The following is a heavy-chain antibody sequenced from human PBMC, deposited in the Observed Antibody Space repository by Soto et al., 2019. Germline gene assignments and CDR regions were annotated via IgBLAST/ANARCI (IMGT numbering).Heavy chain of an antibody. CDR1: GGSFSGYY. CDR3: ARALLRFGEDGRDY. CDR2: INHSGST. D-gene: IGHD3-16*01. J-gene: IGHJ4*02. Sequence: QVQLQQWGAGLLKPSETLSLTCAVYGGSFSGYYWSWIRQPPGKGLEWIGEINHSGSTNYNPSLKSRLTISVDPSKNHVPLKLSSVTAADTAVYYCARALLRFGEDGRDYWGQGTLVTVSS. V-gene: IGHV4-34*01.